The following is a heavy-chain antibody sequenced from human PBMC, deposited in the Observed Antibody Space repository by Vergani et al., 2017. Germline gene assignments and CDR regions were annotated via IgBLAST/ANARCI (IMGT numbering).Heavy chain of an antibody. D-gene: IGHD3-3*01. CDR3: ARDYDFWSGYYTYFDY. CDR1: GGTFSSYA. V-gene: IGHV1-69*11. Sequence: QVQLVQSGAEVKKPGSSVKVSCKASGGTFSSYAISWVRQAPGQGLEWMGRIIPILGTANYAQKFQGRVTITADDATSTAYMELSSLRSEDTAVYYCARDYDFWSGYYTYFDYWGQGTLVTVSS. CDR2: IIPILGTA. J-gene: IGHJ4*02.